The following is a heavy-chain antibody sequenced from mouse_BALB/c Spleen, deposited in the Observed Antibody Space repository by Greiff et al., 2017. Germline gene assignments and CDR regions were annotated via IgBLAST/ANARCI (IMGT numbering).Heavy chain of an antibody. CDR1: GFTFSSFG. V-gene: IGHV5-17*02. J-gene: IGHJ4*01. Sequence: EVQGVESGGGLVQPGGSRKLSCAASGFTFSSFGMHWVRQAPEKGLEWVAYISSGSSTIYYADTVKGRFTISRDNPKNTLFLQVTSLRSEDTAMYYCARGDYGSSLYYAMDYWGQGTSVTVSS. CDR3: ARGDYGSSLYYAMDY. CDR2: ISSGSSTI. D-gene: IGHD1-1*01.